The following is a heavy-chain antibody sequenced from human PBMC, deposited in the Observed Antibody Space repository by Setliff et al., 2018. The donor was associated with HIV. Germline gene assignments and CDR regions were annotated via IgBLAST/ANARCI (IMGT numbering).Heavy chain of an antibody. J-gene: IGHJ4*02. CDR3: ARGTVVGATIYYFDY. Sequence: GASVKVSCKVSGGTFTRNCISWVRQAPGQGLEWMGGILPFFDTANYAQRFQGRVTITADESTSTVHMELSSLTSEDTAVYYCARGTVVGATIYYFDYWGQGTLVTVSS. V-gene: IGHV1-69*13. D-gene: IGHD1-26*01. CDR1: GGTFTRNC. CDR2: ILPFFDTA.